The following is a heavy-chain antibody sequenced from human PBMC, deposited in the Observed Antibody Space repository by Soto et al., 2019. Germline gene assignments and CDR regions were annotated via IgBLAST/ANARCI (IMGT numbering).Heavy chain of an antibody. CDR3: ARVPTVTTGGTEELDY. J-gene: IGHJ4*02. CDR1: GFTFSSYA. V-gene: IGHV3-30-3*01. Sequence: GGSLRLSCAASGFTFSSYAMHSVRQAPGKGLEWVAVISYDGSNKYYADSVKGRFTISRDNSKNTLYLQMNSLRAEDTAVYYCARVPTVTTGGTEELDYWGQGTLVTVSS. CDR2: ISYDGSNK. D-gene: IGHD4-4*01.